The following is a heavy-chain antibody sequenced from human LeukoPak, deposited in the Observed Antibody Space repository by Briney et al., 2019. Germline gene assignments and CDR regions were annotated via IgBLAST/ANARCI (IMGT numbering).Heavy chain of an antibody. CDR1: GYSFSSNW. CDR2: IYPGDSDT. J-gene: IGHJ4*02. CDR3: ARQDAGSYGYFAY. Sequence: GESLKISCKGSGYSFSSNWIGWVRQMPGKGLEWMGIIYPGDSDTRFSPSFQGQVTISADKSIGTAYLQWNSLKASDTAMYYCARQDAGSYGYFAYWGQGTLVTVSS. D-gene: IGHD3-10*01. V-gene: IGHV5-51*01.